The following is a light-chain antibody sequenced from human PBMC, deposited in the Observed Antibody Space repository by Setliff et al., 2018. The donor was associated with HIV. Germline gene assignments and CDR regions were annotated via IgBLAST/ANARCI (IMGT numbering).Light chain of an antibody. J-gene: IGLJ3*02. V-gene: IGLV2-14*03. CDR2: DVS. CDR1: SSDVGGYSF. CDR3: SSYTSRSTWV. Sequence: QSVLTQPASVSGSPGQSITISCTGTSSDVGGYSFVSWYQQHPGKAPKLMIYDVSNRPSGVSNRFSGSKSGNTASLTVSGLQAEDEADYYCSSYTSRSTWVFGGGT.